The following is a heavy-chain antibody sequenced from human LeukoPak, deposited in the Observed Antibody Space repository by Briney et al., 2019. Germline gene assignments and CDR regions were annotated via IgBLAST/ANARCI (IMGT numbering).Heavy chain of an antibody. Sequence: PGGSLRLSCAASGFNVSRNYMSWVRQARGKGLDWVSVIYSGCSTYYADYVKGRFIISRDNSKHTVYLQMNRLRAEDAAVYYCARDLPRENWEYWGQGTLVSVSS. CDR2: IYSGCST. D-gene: IGHD7-27*01. J-gene: IGHJ4*02. V-gene: IGHV3-53*01. CDR3: ARDLPRENWEY. CDR1: GFNVSRNY.